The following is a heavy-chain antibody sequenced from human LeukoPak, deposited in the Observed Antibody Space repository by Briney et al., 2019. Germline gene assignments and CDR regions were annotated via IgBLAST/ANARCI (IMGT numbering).Heavy chain of an antibody. Sequence: GGSLRLSCAASGFTFSSYSMNWVRQAPGKGLEWGSSISSSSSYIYYADSVKGRFTISRDNAKNSLYLQMNSLRAEDTAVYYCARDHFRFLEGDWFDPWGQGTLVTVSS. J-gene: IGHJ5*02. CDR3: ARDHFRFLEGDWFDP. CDR2: ISSSSSYI. V-gene: IGHV3-21*01. CDR1: GFTFSSYS. D-gene: IGHD3-3*01.